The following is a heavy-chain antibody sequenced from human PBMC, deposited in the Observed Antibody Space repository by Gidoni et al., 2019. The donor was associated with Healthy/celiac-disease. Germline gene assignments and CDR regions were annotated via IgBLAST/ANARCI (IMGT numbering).Heavy chain of an antibody. CDR1: GGTFSSYA. D-gene: IGHD6-6*01. CDR2: IIPICGTA. J-gene: IGHJ6*03. Sequence: QVQLVQSGAEVKKPGSSVKVSCKASGGTFSSYAISWVRQAPGQGLEWMGGIIPICGTANYAQKFQGRVTITADESTSTAYMELSSLRSEDTAVYYCARDAYSSSSTNYYYYMDVWGKGTTVTVSS. CDR3: ARDAYSSSSTNYYYYMDV. V-gene: IGHV1-69*01.